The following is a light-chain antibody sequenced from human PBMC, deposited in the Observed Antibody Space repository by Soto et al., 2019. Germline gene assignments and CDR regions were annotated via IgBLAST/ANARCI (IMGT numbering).Light chain of an antibody. CDR1: SSDVGDYKY. Sequence: SALTQPASVSGSPGQSITISCTGTSSDVGDYKYVSWYQQHPGKAPKLLIFEVSNRPSGVSNRFSGSKSGSTASLIISGLQAEDEADYFCSSYTSSYTLLFGGGTKVTVL. CDR2: EVS. CDR3: SSYTSSYTLL. V-gene: IGLV2-14*01. J-gene: IGLJ2*01.